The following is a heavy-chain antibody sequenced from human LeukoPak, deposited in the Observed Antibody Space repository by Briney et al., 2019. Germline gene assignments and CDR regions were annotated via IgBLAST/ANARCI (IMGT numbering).Heavy chain of an antibody. CDR2: IYTSGST. CDR3: ARGMATNYLGNYYYYGMDV. V-gene: IGHV4-61*02. J-gene: IGHJ6*02. Sequence: PSQTLSLTCTVSGGSIISGSYYWSWIRQPAGKGLEWIGRIYTSGSTNYNPSLKSRVTISVDTSKNQFSLKLSSVTAADTAVYYCARGMATNYLGNYYYYGMDVWGQGTTVTVSS. CDR1: GGSIISGSYY. D-gene: IGHD5-24*01.